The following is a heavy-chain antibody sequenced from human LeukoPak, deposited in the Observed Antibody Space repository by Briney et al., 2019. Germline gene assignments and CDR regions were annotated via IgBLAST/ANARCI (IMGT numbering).Heavy chain of an antibody. CDR2: ISSSSSYI. V-gene: IGHV3-21*01. J-gene: IGHJ4*02. CDR1: GFTFRHYW. CDR3: ARDNYYDSSGLDY. Sequence: GGSLRLSCATSGFTFRHYWMSWVRQAPGKGLEWVSSISSSSSYIYYADSVKGRFTISRDNAKNSLYLQMNSLRAEDTAVYYCARDNYYDSSGLDYWGQGTLVTVSS. D-gene: IGHD3-22*01.